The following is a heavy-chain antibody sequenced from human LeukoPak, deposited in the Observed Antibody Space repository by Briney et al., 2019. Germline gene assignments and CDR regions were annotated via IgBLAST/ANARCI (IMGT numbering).Heavy chain of an antibody. CDR3: ARDNPDYDFWSGPPGFDP. CDR1: GRSFSGYY. J-gene: IGHJ5*02. Sequence: SETLSLTCAVYGRSFSGYYWTWIRQTPGKGLEWIGEINHSGITYYNPSLKSRVTISVDTSKNQFSLRLSSVTAADTAVYYCARDNPDYDFWSGPPGFDPWGQGTLVTVSS. D-gene: IGHD3-3*01. V-gene: IGHV4-34*01. CDR2: INHSGIT.